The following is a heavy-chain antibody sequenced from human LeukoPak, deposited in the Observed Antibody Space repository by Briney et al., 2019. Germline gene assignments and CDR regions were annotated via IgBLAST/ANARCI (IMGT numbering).Heavy chain of an antibody. J-gene: IGHJ4*02. CDR3: ARELHRDYCDTSGYFDY. V-gene: IGHV3-11*01. Sequence: GGSLRLSCAASGFTFSDYYMSWIRQAPGKGLEWVSYISSSGSTIYYADSVKGRFTISRDNAKNSLYLQMNSLRAEDTAVYYCARELHRDYCDTSGYFDYWGQGTLVTVSS. D-gene: IGHD3-22*01. CDR2: ISSSGSTI. CDR1: GFTFSDYY.